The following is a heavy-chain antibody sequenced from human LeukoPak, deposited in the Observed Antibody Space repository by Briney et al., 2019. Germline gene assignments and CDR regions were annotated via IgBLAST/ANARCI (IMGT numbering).Heavy chain of an antibody. CDR3: AAMTPDYYYYYMDV. Sequence: PSETLSLTCTVSGGSISSYYWSWIRQPAGKGLEWIGRIYTSGSTNYNPSLKSRVTMSVDTSKNQFSLMLSSVTAADTAVYYCAAMTPDYYYYYMDVWGKGTTVTVSS. D-gene: IGHD4-11*01. CDR2: IYTSGST. V-gene: IGHV4-4*07. CDR1: GGSISSYY. J-gene: IGHJ6*03.